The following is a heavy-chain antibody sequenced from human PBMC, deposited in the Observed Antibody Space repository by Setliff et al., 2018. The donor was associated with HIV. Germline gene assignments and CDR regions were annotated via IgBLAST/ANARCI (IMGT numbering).Heavy chain of an antibody. V-gene: IGHV1-69*13. D-gene: IGHD2-15*01. Sequence: GASVKVSCKVSGDTSRNYALNWVRQAPGQGLEWMGGIIPPVGAAVYAQNFQGRVTITADESTSTAYMELRTLRSEDTAIYYCASPNVGCSGGTCYSGSAFDYWGQGSQVTVSS. J-gene: IGHJ4*02. CDR2: IIPPVGAA. CDR3: ASPNVGCSGGTCYSGSAFDY. CDR1: GDTSRNYA.